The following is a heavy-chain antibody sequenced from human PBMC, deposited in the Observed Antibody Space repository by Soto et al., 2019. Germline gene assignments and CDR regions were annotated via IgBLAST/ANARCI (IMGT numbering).Heavy chain of an antibody. J-gene: IGHJ4*02. CDR1: GFTFSSYA. D-gene: IGHD3-3*01. V-gene: IGHV3-30*04. Sequence: GGSLRLSCAASGFTFSSYAMHWVRQAPGKGLEWVAVISYDGSNKYYADSVKGRFTISRDNSKNTLYLQMNSLRAEDKAVYYCARDFFGYYDLWSGYYTPTGYWGQGTLVTVSS. CDR2: ISYDGSNK. CDR3: ARDFFGYYDLWSGYYTPTGY.